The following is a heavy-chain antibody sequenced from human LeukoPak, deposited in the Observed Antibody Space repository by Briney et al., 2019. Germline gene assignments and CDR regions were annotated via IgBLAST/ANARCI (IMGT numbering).Heavy chain of an antibody. V-gene: IGHV3-23*01. CDR3: AKFGRTNGYSRSWYMDV. CDR1: GFTFSSYA. CDR2: ISGSGGST. D-gene: IGHD6-13*01. Sequence: GGSLRLSCAASGFTFSSYAMSWVRQAPGKGLEWVSAISGSGGSTYYADSVKGRFTISRDKSKNTLDLQMNSLRAEDTAVYYCAKFGRTNGYSRSWYMDVWGKGATVTVSS. J-gene: IGHJ6*03.